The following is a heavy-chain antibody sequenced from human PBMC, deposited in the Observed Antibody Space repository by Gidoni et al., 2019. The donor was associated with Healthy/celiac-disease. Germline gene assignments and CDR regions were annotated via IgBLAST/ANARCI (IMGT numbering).Heavy chain of an antibody. CDR3: ERISHLEGLPDY. CDR1: GFTLSNARMG. CDR2: IFSNDEK. J-gene: IGHJ4*02. Sequence: TLCEPGPLLVNATETLTLTCPVPGFTLSNARMGVSWIRQPPGKALEWLAHIFSNDEKSYSTSLNSRLTISKDTSKRQVVLTMTNMDPVDTATYYCERISHLEGLPDYWGQGTLVTVSS. V-gene: IGHV2-26*01. D-gene: IGHD3-3*01.